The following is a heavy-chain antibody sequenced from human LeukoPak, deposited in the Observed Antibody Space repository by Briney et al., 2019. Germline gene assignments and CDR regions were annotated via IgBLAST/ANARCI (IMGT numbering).Heavy chain of an antibody. Sequence: GGSLRLSCAASGFTVSSNYMSWVRQAPGKGLEWVSVIYSRGSTYYTDSVKGRFTISRDNAKNSLSLQMNSPRAEDTAMYYCAREGGTYSSNLDYFDYWGQGTLVTVSS. CDR3: AREGGTYSSNLDYFDY. V-gene: IGHV3-53*01. CDR2: IYSRGST. J-gene: IGHJ4*02. CDR1: GFTVSSNY. D-gene: IGHD6-13*01.